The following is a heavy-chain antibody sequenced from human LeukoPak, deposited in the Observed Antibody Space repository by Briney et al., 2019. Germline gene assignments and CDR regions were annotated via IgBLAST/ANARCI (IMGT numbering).Heavy chain of an antibody. J-gene: IGHJ3*02. V-gene: IGHV3-48*03. CDR3: ASIFYYGSGRRGDDAFDI. D-gene: IGHD3-10*01. Sequence: GGSLRLSCAASGFTFTSYNFHWVRRAPGKGLEWVSYISSSGSTIYYADSVKGRFTISRDNAKNSLYLQLNSLRAEDTAVYYCASIFYYGSGRRGDDAFDIWGQGTMVTVSS. CDR2: ISSSGSTI. CDR1: GFTFTSYN.